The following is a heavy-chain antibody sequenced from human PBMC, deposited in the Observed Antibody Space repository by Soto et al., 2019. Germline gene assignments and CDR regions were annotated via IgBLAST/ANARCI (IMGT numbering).Heavy chain of an antibody. V-gene: IGHV3-30*18. D-gene: IGHD6-6*01. J-gene: IGHJ4*02. CDR3: AKDLGYSSSSADY. CDR1: GFTFISYG. CDR2: ISYDGSNK. Sequence: GGSLRLSCAASGFTFISYGIHFGRHSPGKGLEWVAVISYDGSNKYYADSVKGRFTISRDNSKNTLYLQMNSPRAEDTAVYYCAKDLGYSSSSADYWGQGTLVTVSS.